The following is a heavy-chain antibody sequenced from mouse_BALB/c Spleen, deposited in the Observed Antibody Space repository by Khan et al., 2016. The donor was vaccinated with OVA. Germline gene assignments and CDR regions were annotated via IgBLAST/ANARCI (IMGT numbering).Heavy chain of an antibody. D-gene: IGHD1-3*01. Sequence: EVQLQESGPGLVKPSQSLSLTCTVTGYSITSGYGWNWIRQFPGNKLEWVGYISYSGSTKYNPSLKRRISNTRDTSKNQSCLQLNTVTTEDTATYYCARTTKIKYWGQGTTLTVSS. CDR2: ISYSGST. V-gene: IGHV3-2*02. CDR3: ARTTKIKY. J-gene: IGHJ2*01. CDR1: GYSITSGYG.